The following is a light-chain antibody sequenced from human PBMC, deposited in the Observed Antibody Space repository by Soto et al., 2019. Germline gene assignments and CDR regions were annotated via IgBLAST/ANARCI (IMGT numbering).Light chain of an antibody. J-gene: IGLJ1*01. CDR1: SSDVGNYIF. CDR2: DIN. V-gene: IGLV2-14*01. CDR3: AAWDVSLNGHYA. Sequence: QSALTQPASVSGSPGQSITISCTGTSSDVGNYIFVSWYRQHPGKAPKLMIYDINNRPSGVSNRFSGSKSGNTASLTISGLQAEDEADYYCAAWDVSLNGHYAFGTGTKLTVL.